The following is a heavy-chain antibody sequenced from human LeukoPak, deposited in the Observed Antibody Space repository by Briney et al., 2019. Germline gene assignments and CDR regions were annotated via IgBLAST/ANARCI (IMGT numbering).Heavy chain of an antibody. V-gene: IGHV1-2*02. CDR2: INPNSGGT. Sequence: ASVKVSCKASGYTFTGYYMHWVRQAPGQGLEWMGWINPNSGGTNYAQKFQGRVTMTRDTSISTAYMELSRLRSDDTAVYYCARVPYYYDSSGYYSNDYWGQGTLVTVSS. J-gene: IGHJ4*02. CDR1: GYTFTGYY. D-gene: IGHD3-22*01. CDR3: ARVPYYYDSSGYYSNDY.